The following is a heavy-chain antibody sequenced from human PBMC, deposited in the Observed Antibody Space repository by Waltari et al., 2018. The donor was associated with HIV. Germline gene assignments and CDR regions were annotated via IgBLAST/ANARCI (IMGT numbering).Heavy chain of an antibody. CDR1: GLIFSDHW. CDR3: ARNIYCGGDCHYSAVDI. Sequence: EVQMVESGGQLVQPGGSLRLSCAASGLIFSDHWMTWVRQAPGKGLEWVANIKHDGGEEFYVDSVKGRFTTSRDNAKRSLYLHMNSLRVEDMAVYYCARNIYCGGDCHYSAVDIWGQGTMVTVSS. D-gene: IGHD2-21*02. J-gene: IGHJ3*02. CDR2: IKHDGGEE. V-gene: IGHV3-7*01.